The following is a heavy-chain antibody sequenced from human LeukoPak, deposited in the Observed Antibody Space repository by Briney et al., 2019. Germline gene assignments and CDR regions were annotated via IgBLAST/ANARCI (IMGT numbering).Heavy chain of an antibody. CDR1: GFTFSGYS. CDR2: ISSSGRI. Sequence: GGSLRLSCAASGFTFSGYSMNWIRKAPGRGLEWVSHISSSGRIYADSVKGRFTISRDNAKNSLYLQMNSLRAEDTAVYYCARDGNFDIWGQGTMVTVSS. V-gene: IGHV3-11*04. J-gene: IGHJ3*02. CDR3: ARDGNFDI.